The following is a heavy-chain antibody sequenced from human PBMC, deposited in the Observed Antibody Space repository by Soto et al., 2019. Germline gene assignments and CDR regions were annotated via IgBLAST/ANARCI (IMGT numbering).Heavy chain of an antibody. J-gene: IGHJ4*01. Sequence: PSETLSLTCTVSGGSISSYYWSWIRQPPGKGLEWIGYIYYSGSTNYNPSLKSRVTISVDTSKNQFSLKLSSVTAADTAVYYCARVWGSYGFYSDNWGHGTLITVS. CDR2: IYYSGST. D-gene: IGHD3-16*01. CDR3: ARVWGSYGFYSDN. CDR1: GGSISSYY. V-gene: IGHV4-59*01.